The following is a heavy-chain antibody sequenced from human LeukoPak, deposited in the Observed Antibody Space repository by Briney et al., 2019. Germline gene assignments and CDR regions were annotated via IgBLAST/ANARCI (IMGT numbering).Heavy chain of an antibody. D-gene: IGHD3-10*01. Sequence: GGSLRLSCAASGFTFSSSAMNWVRQAPGKGLEWVSAISGSGGGTYYGDSVKGRFTISRDNSKNTPYLQMNSLRAEDTAVYYCAKSAVPGPPGYMDVWGKGTTVTVSS. CDR2: ISGSGGGT. CDR1: GFTFSSSA. J-gene: IGHJ6*03. CDR3: AKSAVPGPPGYMDV. V-gene: IGHV3-23*01.